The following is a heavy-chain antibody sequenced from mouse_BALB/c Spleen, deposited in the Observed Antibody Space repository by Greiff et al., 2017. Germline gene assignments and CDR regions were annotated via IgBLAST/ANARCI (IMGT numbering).Heavy chain of an antibody. Sequence: QVQLQQSGAELARPGASVKMSCKASGYTFTSYTMHWVKQRPGQGLEWIGYINPSSGYTNYNQKFKDKATLTADKSSSTAYMQLSSLTSEDSAVYYCARFRIPKEGKYYAMDYWGQGTSVTVSS. J-gene: IGHJ4*01. D-gene: IGHD5-2*01. V-gene: IGHV1-4*01. CDR1: GYTFTSYT. CDR3: ARFRIPKEGKYYAMDY. CDR2: INPSSGYT.